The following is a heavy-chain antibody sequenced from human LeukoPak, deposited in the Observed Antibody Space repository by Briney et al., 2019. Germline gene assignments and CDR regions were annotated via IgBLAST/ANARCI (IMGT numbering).Heavy chain of an antibody. CDR3: AKQAGGSGNYYYY. D-gene: IGHD3-10*01. V-gene: IGHV3-23*01. CDR1: GFTFSSYA. J-gene: IGHJ4*02. Sequence: GGSLRLSCAASGFTFSSYAMSWVRQAPGKGLEWVSAISGSGGSTYYADSAKGRFTISRDNSKNTLYLQMSSLRAEDTAVYYCAKQAGGSGNYYYYWGQGTLVTVSS. CDR2: ISGSGGST.